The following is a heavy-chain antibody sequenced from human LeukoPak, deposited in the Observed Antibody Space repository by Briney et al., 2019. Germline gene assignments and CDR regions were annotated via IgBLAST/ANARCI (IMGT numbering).Heavy chain of an antibody. CDR2: ISAYNGNT. CDR1: GYTFTSYG. D-gene: IGHD3-22*01. Sequence: ASVKVSCKASGYTFTSYGISWVRQAPGQGLEWMGWISAYNGNTNYAQKPQGRVTMTTDTSTSTAYMELRSLRSDDTAVYYCARVYYYDSSGWDYYYYYMDVWGKGTTVTISS. CDR3: ARVYYYDSSGWDYYYYYMDV. V-gene: IGHV1-18*01. J-gene: IGHJ6*03.